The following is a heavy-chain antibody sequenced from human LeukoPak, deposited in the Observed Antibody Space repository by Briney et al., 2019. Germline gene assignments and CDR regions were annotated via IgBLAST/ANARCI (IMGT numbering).Heavy chain of an antibody. CDR3: TREGRRVVSSYYYYGMDV. Sequence: ASVKVSCKASGYTFTSYGISWVRQAPGQGLEWMRWISAYNGNTNYAQKLQSRVTMTTDTSTSTAYMELRSLRSDDTAVYYCTREGRRVVSSYYYYGMDVWGQGTTVTVSS. CDR1: GYTFTSYG. D-gene: IGHD6-6*01. CDR2: ISAYNGNT. J-gene: IGHJ6*02. V-gene: IGHV1-18*01.